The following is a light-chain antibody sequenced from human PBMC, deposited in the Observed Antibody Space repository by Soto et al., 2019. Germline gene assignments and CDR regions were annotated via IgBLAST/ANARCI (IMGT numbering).Light chain of an antibody. Sequence: QSALTQPASVSGSPGQSITISCTGTSGDIGSYNRVSWYQQHPGKAPKLIIYEVTDRPSGVSNRFSGSKSGNTASLTISGIQAEDEAEYYCRSYPNINTRYCLFGNGTKVTV. CDR3: RSYPNINTRYCL. V-gene: IGLV2-14*01. J-gene: IGLJ1*01. CDR2: EVT. CDR1: SGDIGSYNR.